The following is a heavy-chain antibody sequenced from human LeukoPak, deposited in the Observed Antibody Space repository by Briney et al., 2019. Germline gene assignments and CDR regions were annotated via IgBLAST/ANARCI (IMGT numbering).Heavy chain of an antibody. V-gene: IGHV4-38-2*01. CDR1: GYSISSGYY. D-gene: IGHD6-13*01. CDR2: IYHSGST. J-gene: IGHJ4*02. CDR3: ARHYSSSWYYFDY. Sequence: SETLSLTCAVSGYSISSGYYWGWIRQPPGKGLEWIGSIYHSGSTYYNPSLMSRVTISVDTSKNQFSLKLSSVTAADTAVYYCARHYSSSWYYFDYWGQGTLVTVSS.